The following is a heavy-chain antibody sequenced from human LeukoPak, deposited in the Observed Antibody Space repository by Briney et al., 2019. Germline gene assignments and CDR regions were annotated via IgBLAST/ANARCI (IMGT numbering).Heavy chain of an antibody. CDR1: GGSISSGSYY. CDR2: IYTSGST. CDR3: ARGVATINFDY. D-gene: IGHD5-24*01. V-gene: IGHV4-61*02. J-gene: IGHJ4*02. Sequence: PSQTLSPTCTVSGGSISSGSYYWSWIRQPAGKGLEWIGRIYTSGSTNYNPSLKTRVTISVDTSKNQFSLKLSSVTAADTAVYYCARGVATINFDYWGQGTLVTVSS.